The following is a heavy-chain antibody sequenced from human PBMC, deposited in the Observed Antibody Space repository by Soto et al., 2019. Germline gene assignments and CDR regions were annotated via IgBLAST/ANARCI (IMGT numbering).Heavy chain of an antibody. CDR1: GGYISSGGYY. D-gene: IGHD3-3*01. V-gene: IGHV4-61*08. J-gene: IGHJ6*03. CDR2: IYYSGST. Sequence: SETLSLTCTVSGGYISSGGYYWSWIRQHPGKGLEWMGYIYYSGSTNYNPSLKSRVTISVDTSKNQFSLKLSSVTAADTAVYYCARQNYDFWSGSYYMDVWGKGTTVTVSS. CDR3: ARQNYDFWSGSYYMDV.